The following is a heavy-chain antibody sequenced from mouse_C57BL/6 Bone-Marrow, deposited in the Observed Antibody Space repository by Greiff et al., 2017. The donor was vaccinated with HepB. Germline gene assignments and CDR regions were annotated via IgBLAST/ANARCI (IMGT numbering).Heavy chain of an antibody. CDR3: ARGGSIYDYHYYAMDY. V-gene: IGHV1-4*01. CDR2: INPSSGYT. J-gene: IGHJ4*01. D-gene: IGHD2-4*01. CDR1: GYTFTSYT. Sequence: QVQLQQSGAELARPGASVKMSCKASGYTFTSYTMHWVKQRPGQGLEWIGYINPSSGYTKYNQKFKDKATLTADKSSSTAYMQLSSLTSEDSAVYYCARGGSIYDYHYYAMDYWGQGTSVTVSS.